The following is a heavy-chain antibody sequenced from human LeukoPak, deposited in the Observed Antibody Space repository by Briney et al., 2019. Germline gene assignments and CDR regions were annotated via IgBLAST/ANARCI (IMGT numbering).Heavy chain of an antibody. CDR1: GGSFSGYY. J-gene: IGHJ4*02. Sequence: SETLSLTCAVYGGSFSGYYWSWIRQPPGKGLEWLGEINHSGSTNYNPSLKSRVTISVDTSKNQFSLKLSSVTAADTAVYYCARGPDTGYYGSGSYQDFDYWGQGTLVTVSS. CDR2: INHSGST. CDR3: ARGPDTGYYGSGSYQDFDY. D-gene: IGHD3-10*01. V-gene: IGHV4-34*01.